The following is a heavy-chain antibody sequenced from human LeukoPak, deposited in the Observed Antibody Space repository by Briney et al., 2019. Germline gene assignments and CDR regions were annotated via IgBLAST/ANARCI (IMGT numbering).Heavy chain of an antibody. J-gene: IGHJ4*02. CDR3: ARVGYSSSWYVADY. V-gene: IGHV4-34*01. CDR2: INHSGST. Sequence: HPSETLSLTCTVSGGSISNSYYWSWIRQPPGKGLEWIGEINHSGSTNYNPSLKSRVTISVDTSKNQCSLKLSSVTAADTAVYYCARVGYSSSWYVADYWGQGTLVTVSS. CDR1: GGSISNSYY. D-gene: IGHD6-13*01.